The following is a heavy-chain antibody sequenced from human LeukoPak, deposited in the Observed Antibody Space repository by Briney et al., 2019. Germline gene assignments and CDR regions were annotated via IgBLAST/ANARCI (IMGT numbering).Heavy chain of an antibody. CDR2: IIPIFGIA. D-gene: IGHD2/OR15-2a*01. J-gene: IGHJ3*02. Sequence: GASVKVSCKASGGIFSSYAISWVRQAPGQGLEWMGRIIPIFGIANYAQKFQGRVTITADKSTSTAYMELSSLRSEDTAVYYCARDFPSRYYRSYAFDIWGQGTMVTVSS. CDR3: ARDFPSRYYRSYAFDI. CDR1: GGIFSSYA. V-gene: IGHV1-69*04.